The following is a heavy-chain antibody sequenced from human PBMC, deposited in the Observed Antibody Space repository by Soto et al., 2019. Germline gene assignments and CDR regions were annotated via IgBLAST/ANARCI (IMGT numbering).Heavy chain of an antibody. CDR1: GFSVSSNY. CDR3: ARARVYATGPLDF. D-gene: IGHD6-13*01. J-gene: IGHJ4*02. Sequence: PGGSLRLSCAISGFSVSSNYLSWVRQAPGKGLEWVSSISSSSDYIYYADSMKGRVTISRDNAENSLFLDMNSLTGEDTAVYYCARARVYATGPLDFWGQGTLVTVSS. CDR2: ISSSSDYI. V-gene: IGHV3-21*06.